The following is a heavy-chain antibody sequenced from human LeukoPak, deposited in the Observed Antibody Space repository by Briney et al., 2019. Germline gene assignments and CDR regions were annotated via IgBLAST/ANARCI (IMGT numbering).Heavy chain of an antibody. CDR2: LNTNSGNT. CDR1: GYTFTGHY. Sequence: ASVKVSCKASGYTFTGHYIHWVRQAPGQGLEWMGRLNTNSGNTEYTQKFLRRVTMTSDTYISTPYMTLSGLTSDETAIYYCARQRGLGYFDYGGQGVLVTVSS. D-gene: IGHD2-15*01. CDR3: ARQRGLGYFDY. V-gene: IGHV1-2*06. J-gene: IGHJ4*02.